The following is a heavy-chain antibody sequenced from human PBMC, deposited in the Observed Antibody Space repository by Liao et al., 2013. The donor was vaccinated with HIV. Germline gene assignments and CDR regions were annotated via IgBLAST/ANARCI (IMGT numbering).Heavy chain of an antibody. CDR2: INHSGST. Sequence: QLQLQESGPGLVKPSETLSLICSVSGGSISSSSYYWGCIRQPPGKGLEWIGEINHSGSTNYNPSLKSRVTISVDMSKNQFSLNLSSVTAADTAVYSCARGRWRYSSGWYGSYFQHWGQGTLVTVSS. CDR3: ARGRWRYSSGWYGSYFQH. CDR1: GGSISSSSYY. V-gene: IGHV4-39*07. J-gene: IGHJ1*01. D-gene: IGHD6-13*01.